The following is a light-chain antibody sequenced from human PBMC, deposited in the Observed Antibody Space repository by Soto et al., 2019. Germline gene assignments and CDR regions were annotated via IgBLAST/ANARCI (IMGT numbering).Light chain of an antibody. CDR2: GAS. Sequence: EIVMTQSPTTLSVSPGERGTLSFRASQDISSNLAWYQQKPGQTPRLLIHGASTRATGIPARFSGSGSGTRFTLTIASLQSEDFAVYYCQQYDNWPRTFGQGTKVDIK. CDR3: QQYDNWPRT. V-gene: IGKV3-15*01. J-gene: IGKJ1*01. CDR1: QDISSN.